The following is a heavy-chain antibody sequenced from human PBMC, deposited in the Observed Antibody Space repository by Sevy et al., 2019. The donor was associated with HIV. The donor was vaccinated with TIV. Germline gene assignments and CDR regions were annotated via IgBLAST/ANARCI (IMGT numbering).Heavy chain of an antibody. CDR1: GFTFDDYA. Sequence: GGSLRLSCAASGFTFDDYAMYWVRQAPGKGLEWVSGISWNSGSKVYVDSVKGRLTISRDNAKNSLYLQMNSLGAEDTAFYYCAKDSNPTYIEAPPGAAFDFWGQGTMVTVSS. D-gene: IGHD5-12*01. V-gene: IGHV3-9*01. CDR2: ISWNSGSK. CDR3: AKDSNPTYIEAPPGAAFDF. J-gene: IGHJ3*01.